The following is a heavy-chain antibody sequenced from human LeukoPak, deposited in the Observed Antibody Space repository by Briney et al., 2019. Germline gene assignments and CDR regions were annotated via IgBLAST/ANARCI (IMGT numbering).Heavy chain of an antibody. V-gene: IGHV3-23*01. D-gene: IGHD3-22*01. Sequence: GGSLRLSCAASGFTFSSYSMNWVRQAPGKGLEWVSAVSGSGGSTYYADSVKGRFTISRDNSKNTLYLQMNSLRAEDTAVYYCAKGGSYHDSSGYAWGQGTLVAVSS. CDR1: GFTFSSYS. CDR3: AKGGSYHDSSGYA. CDR2: VSGSGGST. J-gene: IGHJ5*02.